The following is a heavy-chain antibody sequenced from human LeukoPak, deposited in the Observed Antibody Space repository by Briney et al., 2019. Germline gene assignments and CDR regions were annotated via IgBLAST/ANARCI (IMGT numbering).Heavy chain of an antibody. V-gene: IGHV3-7*01. CDR2: IKQDGSDK. CDR1: GFTFNNFW. Sequence: GGSLRLSCVVSGFTFNNFWMSWVRQAPGKGLEWVANIKQDGSDKYYVDSVKGRFTISRGNAKNLLYLQMNSLRAADTAVYYCARDGTRAPSPPDYWGPGTLVTVSS. CDR3: ARDGTRAPSPPDY. J-gene: IGHJ4*02. D-gene: IGHD6-13*01.